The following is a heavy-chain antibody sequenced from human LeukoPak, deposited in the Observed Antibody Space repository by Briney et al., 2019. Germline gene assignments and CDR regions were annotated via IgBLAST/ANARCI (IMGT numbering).Heavy chain of an antibody. J-gene: IGHJ6*03. D-gene: IGHD4-11*01. V-gene: IGHV3-74*03. CDR2: INTDGSGT. CDR3: ASATVTTYDFYYYMDV. CDR1: GFTFSSYW. Sequence: PGGSLRLSCAASGFTFSSYWMHWVRQGPGKGLVWVSRINTDGSGTMYADSVKGRFTISRDNAKNTLYLQMNSLRAEDTAVYYCASATVTTYDFYYYMDVWGKGTTVTVS.